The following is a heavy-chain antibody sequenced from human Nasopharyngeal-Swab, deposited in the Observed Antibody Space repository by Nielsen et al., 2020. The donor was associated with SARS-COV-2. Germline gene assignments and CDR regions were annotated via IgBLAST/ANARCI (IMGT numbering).Heavy chain of an antibody. CDR2: IRSKANSYAT. CDR3: TSLRVVTLKGMDV. CDR1: GFTFSGSA. J-gene: IGHJ6*02. D-gene: IGHD2-21*02. V-gene: IGHV3-73*01. Sequence: GGSLRLSCAASGFTFSGSAMHWVRQASGKGLEWVGRIRSKANSYATAYAASVNGRFTISRDDSKNTAYLQMNSLKTEDTAVYYCTSLRVVTLKGMDVWGQGTTVTVSS.